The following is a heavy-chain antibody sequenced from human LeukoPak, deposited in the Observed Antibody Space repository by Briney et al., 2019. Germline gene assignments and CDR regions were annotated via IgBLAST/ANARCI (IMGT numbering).Heavy chain of an antibody. CDR2: INHSGST. J-gene: IGHJ6*03. Sequence: SETLSLTCAVYGGSFSGYYWSWIRQPPGKGLEWIGEINHSGSTNYNPSLKSRVTISVDTSKNQFSLKLSSVTAADTAVYYCARGSPYNSYYYYYYMDVWGKGTTVTISS. V-gene: IGHV4-34*01. CDR3: ARGSPYNSYYYYYYMDV. D-gene: IGHD1-1*01. CDR1: GGSFSGYY.